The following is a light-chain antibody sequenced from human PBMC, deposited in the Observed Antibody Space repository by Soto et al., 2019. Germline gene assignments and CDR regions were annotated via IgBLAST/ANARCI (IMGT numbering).Light chain of an antibody. CDR1: QSLSNF. Sequence: EIVLTQSPATLSLSPGERATLSCRASQSLSNFLAWYQQKPGQAPRLLIYDASNRATGIPVRFGGSGSGTDFTLTSSRLEPEDVAFYYWQQHSNLFTFGPGTKVEIK. CDR3: QQHSNLFT. V-gene: IGKV3-11*01. CDR2: DAS. J-gene: IGKJ3*01.